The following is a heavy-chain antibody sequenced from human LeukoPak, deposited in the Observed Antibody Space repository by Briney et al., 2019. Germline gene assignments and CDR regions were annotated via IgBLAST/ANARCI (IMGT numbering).Heavy chain of an antibody. Sequence: ASVKVSCKASGYTFSGYYMHWLRQAPGQGLEWMGWINPNGGVTNYAQKFQGRVTMTRDASISTAYMELSRLRSDDTAVYYCARDGGDGYNFYYWGQGTLVTVSS. CDR2: INPNGGVT. V-gene: IGHV1-2*02. CDR1: GYTFSGYY. J-gene: IGHJ4*02. CDR3: ARDGGDGYNFYY. D-gene: IGHD5-24*01.